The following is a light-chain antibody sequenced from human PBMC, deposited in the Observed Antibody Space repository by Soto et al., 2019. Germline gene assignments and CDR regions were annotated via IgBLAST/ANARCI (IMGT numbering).Light chain of an antibody. V-gene: IGKV3-15*01. CDR3: QQYNNWPLT. CDR1: QSVSSY. J-gene: IGKJ1*01. CDR2: DTS. Sequence: EVVLTQSPATLSLSPGERATLSCRASQSVSSYLAWYQQKPGQAPRLLIYDTSTRATGIPARFSGSGSGTEFTLTISSLQSEDSVVYYCQQYNNWPLTFGQGTKVDIK.